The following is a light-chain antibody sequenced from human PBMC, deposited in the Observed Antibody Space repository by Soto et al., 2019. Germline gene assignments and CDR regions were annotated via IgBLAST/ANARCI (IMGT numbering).Light chain of an antibody. CDR2: DVS. J-gene: IGLJ2*01. CDR3: SSYTSSSTLEGVV. V-gene: IGLV2-14*01. CDR1: SSDVGGYNY. Sequence: QSVLTQPASVSGSPGQSITISCTGTSSDVGGYNYVSWCQQHPGKAPKLMIYDVSNRPSGVSNRFSGSKSGNTASLTISGLQAEDEADYYCSSYTSSSTLEGVVFGGGTKVTVL.